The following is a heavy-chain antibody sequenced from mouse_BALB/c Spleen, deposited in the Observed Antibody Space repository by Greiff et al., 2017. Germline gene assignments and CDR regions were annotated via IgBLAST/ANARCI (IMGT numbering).Heavy chain of an antibody. D-gene: IGHD2-4*01. J-gene: IGHJ4*01. V-gene: IGHV1S29*02. CDR2: IYPYNGGT. CDR3: AREIYYDYDYAMDY. CDR1: GYTFTDYN. Sequence: EVQLQQSGPELVKPGASVKISCKASGYTFTDYNMHWVKQSHGKSLEWIGYIYPYNGGTGYNQKFKSKATLTVDNSSSTAYMELRSLTSEDSAVYYCAREIYYDYDYAMDYWGQGTSVTVSS.